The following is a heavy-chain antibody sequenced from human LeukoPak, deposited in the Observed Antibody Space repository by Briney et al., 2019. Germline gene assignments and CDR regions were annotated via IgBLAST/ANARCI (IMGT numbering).Heavy chain of an antibody. CDR1: GLXFSXXW. J-gene: IGHJ4*02. V-gene: IGHV3-7*01. CDR2: INPEGSEK. Sequence: GSLRLSCAVXGLXFSXXWMDWVRXAPGKXLEWVASINPEGSEKYSADSVKGRFTISRDNAKNSLYLQMDSLRVEDTAFYYCARDLAYSRLDYWGQGMLVTVSS. CDR3: ARDLAYSRLDY. D-gene: IGHD5-18*01.